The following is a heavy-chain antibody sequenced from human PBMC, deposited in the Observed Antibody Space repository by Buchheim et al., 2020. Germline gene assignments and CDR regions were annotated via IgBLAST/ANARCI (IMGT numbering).Heavy chain of an antibody. J-gene: IGHJ4*02. V-gene: IGHV4-30-2*01. CDR1: GGSISSGGYS. CDR3: ARGPHCSGGSCYSVAFDY. Sequence: QLQLQEPGSGLVKPSQTLSLTCAVSGGSISSGGYSWSWIRQPPGKGLEWIGYIYHSGSTYYNPSLKSRVTISVDRSKNQFSLKLSSVTAADTAVYYCARGPHCSGGSCYSVAFDYWGQGTL. CDR2: IYHSGST. D-gene: IGHD2-15*01.